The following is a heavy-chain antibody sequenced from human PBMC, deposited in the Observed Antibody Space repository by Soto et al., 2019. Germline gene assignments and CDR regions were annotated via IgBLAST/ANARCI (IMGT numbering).Heavy chain of an antibody. CDR1: GGSISSGDYY. CDR3: ARVWWSSSDFYYYGMDV. CDR2: IYYSGST. Sequence: SSETLSLTCTVSGGSISSGDYYWSWIRQPPGKGLEWIGYIYYSGSTYYNPSLKSRVTISVDTSKNQFSLKLSSVTAADTAVYYCARVWWSSSDFYYYGMDVWGQGTTVTVSS. V-gene: IGHV4-30-4*01. D-gene: IGHD6-6*01. J-gene: IGHJ6*02.